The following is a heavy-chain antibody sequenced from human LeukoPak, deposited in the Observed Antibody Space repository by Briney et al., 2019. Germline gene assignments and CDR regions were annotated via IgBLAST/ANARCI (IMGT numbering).Heavy chain of an antibody. V-gene: IGHV4-61*01. D-gene: IGHD1-14*01. CDR1: GDSISSGSYY. CDR3: ARDRRYIDAFDI. J-gene: IGHJ3*02. Sequence: SETLSLTCTVSGDSISSGSYYWSWIRQPPGKGLEWIGYIYYSGSTNYNPSLKSRVTISVDTSKNQFSLKLSSVTAADTAVYYCARDRRYIDAFDIWGQGTMVTVSS. CDR2: IYYSGST.